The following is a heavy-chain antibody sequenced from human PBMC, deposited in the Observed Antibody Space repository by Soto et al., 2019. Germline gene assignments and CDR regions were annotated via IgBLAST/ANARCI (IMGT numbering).Heavy chain of an antibody. Sequence: PGGSLRLSCAASGFTFSSYSMNWVRQAPGKGLEWVSSISSSSSYIYYADSVKGRFTISRDNAKNSLYLQMNSLRAEDTAVYYCARDGYCSSTSCYDLYYGMDVWGQGTTVTVSS. CDR2: ISSSSSYI. V-gene: IGHV3-21*01. CDR1: GFTFSSYS. D-gene: IGHD2-2*03. CDR3: ARDGYCSSTSCYDLYYGMDV. J-gene: IGHJ6*02.